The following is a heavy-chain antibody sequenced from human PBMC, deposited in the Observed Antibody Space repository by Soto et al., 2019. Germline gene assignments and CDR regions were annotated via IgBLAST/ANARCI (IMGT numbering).Heavy chain of an antibody. CDR1: GYTFSSYG. J-gene: IGHJ3*02. Sequence: ASVKVSCKASGYTFSSYGINWVRQAPGQGLEWLGWISPYDGNTKYAQILQGRVSMTTDTSTKTAYMEVRSLRSDDTAVYYCASWTTVTTERFDAFDIWGQGTMVTVSS. CDR2: ISPYDGNT. V-gene: IGHV1-18*01. D-gene: IGHD4-17*01. CDR3: ASWTTVTTERFDAFDI.